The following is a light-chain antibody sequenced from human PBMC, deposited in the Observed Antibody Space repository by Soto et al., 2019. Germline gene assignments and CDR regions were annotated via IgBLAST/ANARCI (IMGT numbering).Light chain of an antibody. CDR1: QSVTNY. Sequence: EIVLTQSPATLSLSPGERANLSCRASQSVTNYLALYQQKAGQAPRLLIYETIHRAIGIPARFSGSGSGTDFTFTISSLEPEDFAVYYCQHRSHWLITFGQGTRLEIK. CDR3: QHRSHWLIT. J-gene: IGKJ5*01. CDR2: ETI. V-gene: IGKV3-11*01.